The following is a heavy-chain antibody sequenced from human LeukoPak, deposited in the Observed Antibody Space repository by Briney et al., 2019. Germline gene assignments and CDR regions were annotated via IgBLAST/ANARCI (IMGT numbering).Heavy chain of an antibody. V-gene: IGHV1-18*01. CDR2: ISAYNGNT. D-gene: IGHD3-9*01. CDR1: GYTFSSYG. CDR3: ASSSTGYPALY. J-gene: IGHJ4*02. Sequence: ASVKVSCKASGYTFSSYGISWVRQAPGQGLEWMGWISAYNGNTNYAQKLQGRVTMTTDTSTSTAYMELRSLRSDDAAVYYCASSSTGYPALYWGQGTLVTVSS.